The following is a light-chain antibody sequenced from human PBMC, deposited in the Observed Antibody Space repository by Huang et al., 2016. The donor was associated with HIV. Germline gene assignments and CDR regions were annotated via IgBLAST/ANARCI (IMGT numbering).Light chain of an antibody. CDR3: LQADISPRS. CDR1: QDISIW. Sequence: DIQMTQSPSSVSASEGDTVTITCRASQDISIWLAWYLQKPREAPTLLIHSASILVSGVPSRFSGSGSGTNFSLTINGLRPDDFATYYCLQADISPRSFGQGTRLDIQ. V-gene: IGKV1-12*01. J-gene: IGKJ5*01. CDR2: SAS.